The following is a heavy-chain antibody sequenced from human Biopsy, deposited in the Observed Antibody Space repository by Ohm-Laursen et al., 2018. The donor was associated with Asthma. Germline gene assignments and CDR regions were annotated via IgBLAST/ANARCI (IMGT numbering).Heavy chain of an antibody. CDR2: IFPGYSDT. Sequence: ESLRISCKASGYLFTSYWIGWVRQMPGKGLEWMGIIFPGYSDTIYSPSFQGQVTISADKSISTAYLQWSSLKASDTAIYYCARLAYGSGSFFDFWGQGTLVTVAS. CDR1: GYLFTSYW. D-gene: IGHD3-10*01. J-gene: IGHJ4*02. V-gene: IGHV5-51*01. CDR3: ARLAYGSGSFFDF.